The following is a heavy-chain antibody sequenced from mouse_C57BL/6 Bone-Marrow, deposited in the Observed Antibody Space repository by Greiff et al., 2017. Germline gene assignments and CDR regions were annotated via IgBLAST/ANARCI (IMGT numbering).Heavy chain of an antibody. Sequence: ESGPGMVKPSQSLSLTCTVTGYSITSGYDWHWIRHFPGNKLEWMGYICYSGSTNFNPSLKSRISITHDTSKNHFFLKLNSVTTEDTATYYCARAGTGAMDYWGQGTSVTVSS. D-gene: IGHD3-3*01. CDR2: ICYSGST. CDR1: GYSITSGYD. CDR3: ARAGTGAMDY. V-gene: IGHV3-1*01. J-gene: IGHJ4*01.